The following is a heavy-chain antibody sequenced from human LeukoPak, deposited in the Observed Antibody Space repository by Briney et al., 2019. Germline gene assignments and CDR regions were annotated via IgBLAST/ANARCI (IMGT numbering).Heavy chain of an antibody. CDR3: ARTPHPSMVRGVYDY. CDR2: INAGNGNT. V-gene: IGHV1-3*01. J-gene: IGHJ4*02. D-gene: IGHD3-10*01. CDR1: GYTFTSYA. Sequence: ASVKVSCKASGYTFTSYAMHWVRQAPGQRLEWMGWINAGNGNTKYSQKFQGRVTITRDTSASTAYMELSSLRSEDTAVYYCARTPHPSMVRGVYDYWGQGTLVTVSS.